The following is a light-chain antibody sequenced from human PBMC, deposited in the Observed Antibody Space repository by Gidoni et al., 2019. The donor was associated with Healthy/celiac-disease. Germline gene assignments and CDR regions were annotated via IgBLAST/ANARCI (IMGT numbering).Light chain of an antibody. CDR2: QDS. CDR3: QAWDSSTAV. J-gene: IGLJ1*01. Sequence: SYDLTQPPSVSVSPGQTASITCSGDKLGDKYACWYQLKPGQSPVLVIYQDSKRHSGIPERFSGSKSGNTATLTISGTQAMDEADYYCQAWDSSTAVLGTGTKVTVL. V-gene: IGLV3-1*01. CDR1: KLGDKY.